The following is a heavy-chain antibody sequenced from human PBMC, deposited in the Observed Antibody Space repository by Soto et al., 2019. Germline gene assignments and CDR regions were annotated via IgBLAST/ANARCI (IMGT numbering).Heavy chain of an antibody. CDR1: GGSISSSSYY. CDR3: ARRSSRYFDL. V-gene: IGHV4-39*01. Sequence: QLQLQESGPGLVKPSETLSLTCTVSGGSISSSSYYWGWIRQPPGKGPGWIGRIYYSGSTYYNPSRKSRVTNSVDTSKNQFALKLSSVTVADTAVYYCARRSSRYFDLWGRGTLVTVSS. CDR2: IYYSGST. J-gene: IGHJ2*01.